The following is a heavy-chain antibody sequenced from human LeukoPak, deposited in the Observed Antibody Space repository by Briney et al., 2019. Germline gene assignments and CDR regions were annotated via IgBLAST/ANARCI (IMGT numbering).Heavy chain of an antibody. Sequence: PSETLSLTCAVYGGSFSGYYWSWIRQPPGKGLEWIGEINHSGSTNYNPSLKSRVTISVDTSKDQFSLKLSSVTAADTAVYYCATGHFADAFDIWGQGTMVTVSS. CDR2: INHSGST. CDR1: GGSFSGYY. V-gene: IGHV4-34*01. J-gene: IGHJ3*02. CDR3: ATGHFADAFDI.